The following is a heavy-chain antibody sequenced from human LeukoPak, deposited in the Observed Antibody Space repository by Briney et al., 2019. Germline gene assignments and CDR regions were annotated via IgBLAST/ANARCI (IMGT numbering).Heavy chain of an antibody. J-gene: IGHJ4*02. CDR1: GGSISSYY. Sequence: SETLSLTCTVSGGSISSYYWSWIRQPAGKGLEWIGRIYTSGSTNYNPSLKSRVTISVDTSKNQFSLKLSSVTAADTAVYYCARDHVAVAGTFGPRIRYFDYWGQGTLVTVSS. CDR2: IYTSGST. D-gene: IGHD6-19*01. CDR3: ARDHVAVAGTFGPRIRYFDY. V-gene: IGHV4-4*07.